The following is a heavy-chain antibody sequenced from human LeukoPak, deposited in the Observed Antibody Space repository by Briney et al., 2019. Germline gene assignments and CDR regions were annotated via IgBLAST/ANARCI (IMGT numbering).Heavy chain of an antibody. J-gene: IGHJ5*02. D-gene: IGHD2-2*01. V-gene: IGHV1-69*01. CDR2: IIPIFGTA. CDR1: GGTFSSYA. Sequence: ASVTVSCTASGGTFSSYAISWARQAPGQGLEWMGGIIPIFGTANYAQKFQGRVTITADESTSTAYMELSSLRSEDTAVYYCARDQGDAIVVVPSGSGWFDPWGQGTLVTVSS. CDR3: ARDQGDAIVVVPSGSGWFDP.